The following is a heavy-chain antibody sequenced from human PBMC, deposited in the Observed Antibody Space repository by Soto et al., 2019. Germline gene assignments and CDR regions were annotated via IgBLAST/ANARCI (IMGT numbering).Heavy chain of an antibody. D-gene: IGHD1-26*01. CDR2: IYYSGTT. V-gene: IGHV4-28*01. CDR1: GYSISSSNW. CDR3: ARREIQGPIDY. J-gene: IGHJ4*02. Sequence: QVQLQESGPGLVKPSDTLSLTCAVSGYSISSSNWWGWIRQPPGKGLEWIGYIYYSGTTYYNPSLRSRVTMAVDTPKNQFSLKLTSVTAVDTAVYYCARREIQGPIDYWGQGTLVTVSS.